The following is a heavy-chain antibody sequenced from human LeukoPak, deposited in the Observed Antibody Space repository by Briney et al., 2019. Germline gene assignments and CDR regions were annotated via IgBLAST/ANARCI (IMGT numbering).Heavy chain of an antibody. V-gene: IGHV4-4*07. CDR1: GVSISSYY. J-gene: IGHJ4*02. Sequence: SETLSLTCTVSGVSISSYYWSWIRQPAGKGLEWIGRIYTSGGTNYNPSLKSRVTMSVDTSKNQFSLKLSSVTAADTAVYYCARSRSYDILTGELDTFDYWGQGTLVTVSS. CDR2: IYTSGGT. CDR3: ARSRSYDILTGELDTFDY. D-gene: IGHD3-9*01.